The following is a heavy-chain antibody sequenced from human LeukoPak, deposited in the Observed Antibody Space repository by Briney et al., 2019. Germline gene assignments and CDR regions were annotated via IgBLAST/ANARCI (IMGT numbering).Heavy chain of an antibody. CDR3: ASIPRSSSRFDY. Sequence: GGFLRLSCAASGFTFSSYGMHWVRQAPGKGLEWVAVISYDGSNKYYADSVKGRFTISRDNSKNTLYLQMNSLRAEDTAVYYCASIPRSSSRFDYWGQGTLVTVSS. CDR2: ISYDGSNK. D-gene: IGHD6-6*01. CDR1: GFTFSSYG. V-gene: IGHV3-30*03. J-gene: IGHJ4*02.